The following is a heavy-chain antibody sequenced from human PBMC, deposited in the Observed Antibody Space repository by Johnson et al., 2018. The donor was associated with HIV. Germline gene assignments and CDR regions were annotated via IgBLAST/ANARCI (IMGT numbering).Heavy chain of an antibody. D-gene: IGHD3-16*01. CDR1: GFTFSSYD. J-gene: IGHJ3*02. Sequence: VQLVESGGGLVQPGGSLRLSCAASGFTFSSYDMHWVRQATGKGLEWVSAIGTAGDTYYPGSVKGRLRITRKHAKNSWYLQMNSRRAEDPALYYCARDWGRFGQLGGDAFDIWVQGTMVTVSS. CDR3: ARDWGRFGQLGGDAFDI. V-gene: IGHV3-13*01. CDR2: IGTAGDT.